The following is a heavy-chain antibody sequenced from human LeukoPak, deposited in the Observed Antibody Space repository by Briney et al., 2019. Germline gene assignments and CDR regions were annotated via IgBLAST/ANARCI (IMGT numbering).Heavy chain of an antibody. V-gene: IGHV3-53*01. CDR3: ASRIAVAGTRVVDY. J-gene: IGHJ4*02. CDR1: GFAVSSDY. D-gene: IGHD6-19*01. Sequence: GGSLRLSCAASGFAVSSDYMSWVRQAPGKGLEWVSVIYSGGSTYYADSVKGRFTISRDNSKNTLYLQMNSLRAEDTAVYYCASRIAVAGTRVVDYWGQGTLVTVSS. CDR2: IYSGGST.